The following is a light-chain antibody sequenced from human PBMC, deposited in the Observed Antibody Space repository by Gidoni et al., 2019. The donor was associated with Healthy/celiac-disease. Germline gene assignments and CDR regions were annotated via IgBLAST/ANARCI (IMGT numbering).Light chain of an antibody. J-gene: IGKJ1*01. CDR3: QKYNSAPWT. CDR2: AAS. Sequence: DIQMTQPPSSLPASVGDRVTITCRASQGISNYLDWYQQKPGRVPKLLIYAASTLQSGVPSRFSGSGSGTDFTLTISSLQPEDVATYYCQKYNSAPWTFGQGTKVEIK. V-gene: IGKV1-27*01. CDR1: QGISNY.